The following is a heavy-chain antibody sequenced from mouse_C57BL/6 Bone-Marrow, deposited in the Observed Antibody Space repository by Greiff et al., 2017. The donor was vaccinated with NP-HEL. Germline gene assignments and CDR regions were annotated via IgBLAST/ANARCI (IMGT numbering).Heavy chain of an antibody. V-gene: IGHV1-64*01. J-gene: IGHJ2*01. D-gene: IGHD1-1*01. CDR1: GYTFTSYW. CDR3: ARRNYYGSSPLDY. Sequence: QVQLKQPGAELVKPGASVKLSCKASGYTFTSYWMHWVKQRPGQGLEWIGMIHPNSGSTNYNEKFKSKATLTVDKSSSTAYMQLSSLTSEDSAVYYCARRNYYGSSPLDYWGQGTTLTVSS. CDR2: IHPNSGST.